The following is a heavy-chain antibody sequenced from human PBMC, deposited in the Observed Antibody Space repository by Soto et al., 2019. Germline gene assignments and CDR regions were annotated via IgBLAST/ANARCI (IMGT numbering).Heavy chain of an antibody. J-gene: IGHJ6*02. CDR1: GYTLTELS. CDR2: FDPEDGET. V-gene: IGHV1-24*01. Sequence: QVQLVQSGAEVKKPGASVKVSCKVSGYTLTELSMHWVRQAPGKGLEWMGGFDPEDGETIYAQKFQGRVTMTEDTSTDTAYMELSSLRSEDTAVYYCATDNPVAADGWSYYYGMDVWGQGTTVTVSS. D-gene: IGHD2-15*01. CDR3: ATDNPVAADGWSYYYGMDV.